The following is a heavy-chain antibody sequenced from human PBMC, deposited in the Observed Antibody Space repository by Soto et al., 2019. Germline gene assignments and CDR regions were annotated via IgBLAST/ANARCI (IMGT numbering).Heavy chain of an antibody. CDR1: GFTFSSYA. V-gene: IGHV3-23*01. J-gene: IGHJ4*02. D-gene: IGHD3-16*02. CDR2: ISGSGVST. CDR3: AKEMTFGVVLVSFDY. Sequence: EVQLLESGGGLVQPGGSLRLSCSASGFTFSSYAMSWVRQAPGKGLEWVSAISGSGVSTYYADTVKGRCTIARDNSKNTLYLQMNSLRAENTAVYYCAKEMTFGVVLVSFDYWGQGTLVTVSS.